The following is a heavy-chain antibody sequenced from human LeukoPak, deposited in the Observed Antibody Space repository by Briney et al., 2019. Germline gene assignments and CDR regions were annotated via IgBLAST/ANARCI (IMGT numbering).Heavy chain of an antibody. CDR3: ARVSEQVVSRYYYYYMDV. D-gene: IGHD1-26*01. V-gene: IGHV4-59*01. Sequence: SETLSLTCTVSGGPIRTYQWSWIRQPPGKGLEWIGNIHYSGSANYNPSLKSRVIISVDTSKNQFSLKLSPVTAADTAIYYCARVSEQVVSRYYYYYMDVWGIGTTVTVSS. CDR1: GGPIRTYQ. J-gene: IGHJ6*03. CDR2: IHYSGSA.